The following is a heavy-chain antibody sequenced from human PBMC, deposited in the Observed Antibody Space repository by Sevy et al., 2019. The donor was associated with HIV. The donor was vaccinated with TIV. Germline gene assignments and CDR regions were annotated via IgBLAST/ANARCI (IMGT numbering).Heavy chain of an antibody. V-gene: IGHV1-69*13. CDR1: GGTFSSSA. CDR2: IIPVFGTA. J-gene: IGHJ4*02. Sequence: ASVKVSCKASGGTFSSSAISWVRLAPGQGLEWVGGIIPVFGTADYAQKFQGRVTITADESTSTAYMELSSLRSEDTAIYYCAKIGYCSSVSCYGLDYWGQGTLVTVSS. D-gene: IGHD2-15*01. CDR3: AKIGYCSSVSCYGLDY.